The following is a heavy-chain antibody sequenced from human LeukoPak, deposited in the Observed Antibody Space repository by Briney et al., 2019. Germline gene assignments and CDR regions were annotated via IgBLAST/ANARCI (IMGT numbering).Heavy chain of an antibody. J-gene: IGHJ3*02. CDR3: ARGGDFWSRRGAFDI. V-gene: IGHV5-51*01. CDR1: GYSFTSYW. CDR2: IYPGDSDT. D-gene: IGHD3-3*01. Sequence: GESLKISCKGSGYSFTSYWIGWVRQMPGKGLEWMGIIYPGDSDTRYSPSFQGQVTISADKSISTAYLQWSSLKASDTAMYYCARGGDFWSRRGAFDIWGQGTMVTVSS.